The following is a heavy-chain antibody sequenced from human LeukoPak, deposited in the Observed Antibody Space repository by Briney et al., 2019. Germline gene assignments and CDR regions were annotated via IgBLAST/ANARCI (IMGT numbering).Heavy chain of an antibody. CDR1: GFTFSSYA. J-gene: IGHJ4*02. CDR2: ISGRGGST. D-gene: IGHD3-9*01. Sequence: GGSLRLSCAASGFTFSSYAMSWVRAAPGKGLEWVSAISGRGGSTYYADSVKGRVTISRDNSKNTLYLQMNSLRAEDTAVYYCAKEVRSFDWLLYTLLFDYWGQGTLVTVSS. CDR3: AKEVRSFDWLLYTLLFDY. V-gene: IGHV3-23*01.